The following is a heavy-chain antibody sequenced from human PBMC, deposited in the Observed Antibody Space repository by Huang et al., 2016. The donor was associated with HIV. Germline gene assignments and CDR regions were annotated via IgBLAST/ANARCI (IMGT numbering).Heavy chain of an antibody. Sequence: QVRLQQWGGGLVRPSETLSRTCAVYGGPFSTHYWSWIRQSPGKGLEWIAAIKYNGHANFNPSRRRRVSISVDTSKNQFSLNVTSVTAADTAIYDCARGRDTTEMDTVDDALDVWDQGTLVIVSS. J-gene: IGHJ3*01. CDR3: ARGRDTTEMDTVDDALDV. CDR1: GGPFSTHY. CDR2: IKYNGHA. V-gene: IGHV4-34*02. D-gene: IGHD1-1*01.